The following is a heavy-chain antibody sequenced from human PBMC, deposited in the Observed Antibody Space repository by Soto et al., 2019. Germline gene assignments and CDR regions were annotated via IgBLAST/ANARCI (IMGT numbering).Heavy chain of an antibody. J-gene: IGHJ3*02. CDR3: ARDSASCGGSCYSAFDI. CDR2: ISSNGGST. Sequence: EVQLVESGGGLVQPGGSLRLSCAASGFTFSSYAMHWVRQAPGKGLEYVSAISSNGGSTYYANSVKGRFTISRDNSKNTLYLQMGSVRAEDMAVYYCARDSASCGGSCYSAFDIWGQGTMVTVSS. D-gene: IGHD2-15*01. V-gene: IGHV3-64*01. CDR1: GFTFSSYA.